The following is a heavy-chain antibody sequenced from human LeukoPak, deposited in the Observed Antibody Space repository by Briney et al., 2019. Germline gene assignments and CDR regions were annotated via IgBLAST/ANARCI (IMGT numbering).Heavy chain of an antibody. CDR3: ARAILKGYCSGGSCYSRYYFDY. Sequence: SETLSLTCTVSGGSISSYYWSWIRQPAGKGLEWIGRIYTSGSTNYNPSLKSRVTMSVDTSKNQFSLKLSSVTAADTAVYYCARAILKGYCSGGSCYSRYYFDYWGQGTLVTVSS. J-gene: IGHJ4*02. D-gene: IGHD2-15*01. V-gene: IGHV4-4*07. CDR2: IYTSGST. CDR1: GGSISSYY.